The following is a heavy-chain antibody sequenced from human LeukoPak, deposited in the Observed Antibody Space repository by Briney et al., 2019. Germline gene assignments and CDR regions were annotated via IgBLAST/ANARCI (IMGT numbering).Heavy chain of an antibody. Sequence: GGSLRLSCAASGFTFSSYEMNWVRQAPGRGLEWVSFISRSGTTIYYADSVKGRFTISRDNAKNSLYLQMNSLRAEDTAVYYCARDSDFMGSYLNVYYMDVWGKGTTVTISS. CDR2: ISRSGTTI. D-gene: IGHD1-26*01. CDR1: GFTFSSYE. CDR3: ARDSDFMGSYLNVYYMDV. J-gene: IGHJ6*03. V-gene: IGHV3-48*03.